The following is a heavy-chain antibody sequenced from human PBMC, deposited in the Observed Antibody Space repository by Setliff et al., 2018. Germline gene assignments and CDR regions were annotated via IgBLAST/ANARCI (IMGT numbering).Heavy chain of an antibody. V-gene: IGHV4-31*03. CDR1: GGSINSGDYF. CDR2: IYYTGST. CDR3: ARDGSYYDRGADWFDP. J-gene: IGHJ5*02. Sequence: PSETLSLTCTVSGGSINSGDYFWSWFRQLPGKGLEWIGYIYYTGSTHYNPSLKSRLTMSVDTSKNQFSLNLKSVTAADTAVYFCARDGSYYDRGADWFDPWGQGTLVTVSS. D-gene: IGHD3-22*01.